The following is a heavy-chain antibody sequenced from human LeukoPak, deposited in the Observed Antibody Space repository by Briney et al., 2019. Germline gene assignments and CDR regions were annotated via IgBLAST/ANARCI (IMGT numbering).Heavy chain of an antibody. J-gene: IGHJ4*02. D-gene: IGHD3-10*01. CDR1: GGSISSGDYY. Sequence: SQTLSLTCTVSGGSISSGDYYWSWIRQPPGKGLEWIGYIYYSGSTYYNPSLKSRVTISVDTSKNLFSLKLSSVTAADTAVYYCARGPRTYYGSGSYEDYWGQGTLVTVSS. CDR2: IYYSGST. V-gene: IGHV4-30-4*01. CDR3: ARGPRTYYGSGSYEDY.